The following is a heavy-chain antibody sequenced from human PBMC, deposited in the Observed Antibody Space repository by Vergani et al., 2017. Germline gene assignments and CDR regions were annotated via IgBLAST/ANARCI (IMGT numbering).Heavy chain of an antibody. J-gene: IGHJ4*02. V-gene: IGHV1-69*01. D-gene: IGHD6-13*01. CDR1: GGKFSNYA. CDR3: ARDQRAYSSTPFDY. CDR2: IIPMFGTA. Sequence: GSSVKVSCRASGGKFSNYAINWVRQAPGQGLEWMGGIIPMFGTANYAQKFQDKITITADESTSTVYMELSSLKSEDTAVYYCARDQRAYSSTPFDYWGQGTLVTVSS.